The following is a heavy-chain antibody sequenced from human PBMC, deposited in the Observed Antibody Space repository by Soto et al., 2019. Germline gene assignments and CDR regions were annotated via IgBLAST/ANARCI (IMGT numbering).Heavy chain of an antibody. V-gene: IGHV3-74*01. CDR3: AKDRPRRTSGYFFDY. J-gene: IGHJ4*02. D-gene: IGHD1-1*01. CDR2: IRYDGSAS. Sequence: GGSLRLSCAASGFTFSNYWMHWVRQAPGKGLVWVSRIRYDGSASTYADSVKGRFAISRDNAKNTLYLQMNSLRAEDTAVYYYAKDRPRRTSGYFFDYWGQGTPVTVSS. CDR1: GFTFSNYW.